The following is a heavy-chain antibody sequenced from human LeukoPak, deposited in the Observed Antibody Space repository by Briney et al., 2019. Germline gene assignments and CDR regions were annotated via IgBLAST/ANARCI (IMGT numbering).Heavy chain of an antibody. Sequence: GGSLRLSCAASGFTFSSYAMSWVRQAPGKGLEWVLAISGSGDSTYYGDSVKGRFTISGDNSKNTLYLQMNSLRAEDTAVYYCAKTRPLDSSSWSHGDYWGQGTLVTVSS. J-gene: IGHJ4*02. D-gene: IGHD6-13*01. CDR3: AKTRPLDSSSWSHGDY. V-gene: IGHV3-23*01. CDR2: ISGSGDST. CDR1: GFTFSSYA.